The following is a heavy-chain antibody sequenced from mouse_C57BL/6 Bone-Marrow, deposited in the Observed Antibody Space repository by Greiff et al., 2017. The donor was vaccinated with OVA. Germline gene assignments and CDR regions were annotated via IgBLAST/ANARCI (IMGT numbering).Heavy chain of an antibody. D-gene: IGHD1-1*01. Sequence: QVQLQQSGAELARPGASVKLSCKASGYTFTSYGISWVKQRPGQGLEWIGEIYPRSGNTYYNEKFKGKATLTADKSSSTAYMQLRSLTSEDSAVYFCARGDYDGSSYVPVYWYFDDWGTGTTVTVSS. CDR1: GYTFTSYG. J-gene: IGHJ1*03. V-gene: IGHV1-81*01. CDR2: IYPRSGNT. CDR3: ARGDYDGSSYVPVYWYFDD.